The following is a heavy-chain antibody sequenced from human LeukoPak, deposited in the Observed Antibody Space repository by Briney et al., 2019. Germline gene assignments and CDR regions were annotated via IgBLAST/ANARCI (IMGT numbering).Heavy chain of an antibody. V-gene: IGHV1-69*02. CDR1: GGTFSSYT. D-gene: IGHD6-6*01. CDR3: ASVKAARPYYFDY. J-gene: IGHJ4*02. CDR2: IIPILGIA. Sequence: GSSVKVSCKASGGTFSSYTISWVRQAPGQGLEWMGRIIPILGIANYAQKFQGRVTITADKSTSTAYMELSSLRSEDTAVYYCASVKAARPYYFDYWGQGTLVTVSS.